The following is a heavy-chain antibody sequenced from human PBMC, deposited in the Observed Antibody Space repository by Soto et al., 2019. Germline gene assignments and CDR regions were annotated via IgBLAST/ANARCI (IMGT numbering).Heavy chain of an antibody. Sequence: PSETLSLTCTVSGGSISSGGYYWSWIRQHPGKGLEWIGYIYYSGSTYYNPSLKSRVTISVDTSKNQFSLKLSSVTAADTAVYYCARIPPYCGGDCYYNWFDPWGQGTLVTVSS. CDR3: ARIPPYCGGDCYYNWFDP. J-gene: IGHJ5*02. CDR1: GGSISSGGYY. D-gene: IGHD2-21*02. CDR2: IYYSGST. V-gene: IGHV4-31*03.